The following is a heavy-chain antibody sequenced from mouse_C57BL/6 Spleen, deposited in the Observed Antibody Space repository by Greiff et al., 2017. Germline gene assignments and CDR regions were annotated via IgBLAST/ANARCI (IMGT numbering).Heavy chain of an antibody. Sequence: QVQLQQSGAELARPGASVKLSCKASGYTFTSYGISWVKQRTGQGLEWIGEIYPRSGNTYYNEKFKGKATRTADKSSSTAYMELRSLTSEDSAVYFCAREGLLDAMDYWGQGTSVTVSS. J-gene: IGHJ4*01. CDR1: GYTFTSYG. V-gene: IGHV1-81*01. CDR3: AREGLLDAMDY. CDR2: IYPRSGNT. D-gene: IGHD2-3*01.